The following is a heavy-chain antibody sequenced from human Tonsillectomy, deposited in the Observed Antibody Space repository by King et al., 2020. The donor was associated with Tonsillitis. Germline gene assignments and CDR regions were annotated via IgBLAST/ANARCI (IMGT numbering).Heavy chain of an antibody. CDR2: IYPDDSIT. J-gene: IGHJ4*02. V-gene: IGHV5-51*03. Sequence: VQLVESGAEVKKPGESLKISCKGSGYIFTNYWIGWVRQMPGKGLEWMGVIYPDDSITIYSPSFQGQVTISADKSISTAYLQWSSLKASDTAMYYCARLADRGFDSWGQGTLVTVSS. D-gene: IGHD1-14*01. CDR1: GYIFTNYW. CDR3: ARLADRGFDS.